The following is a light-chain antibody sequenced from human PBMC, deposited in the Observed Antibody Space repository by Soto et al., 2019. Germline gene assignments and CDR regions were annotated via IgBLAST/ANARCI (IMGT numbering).Light chain of an antibody. Sequence: QSALTQPATVSGSPGQSITISCTGASTDVDGYDYVSWYQQHPGQAPKLMIYDVNNRPSGVSYRFSGSKSGDTASLTISGLQAEDDADYYGSSYTSSAPFYVFGTGTSSPS. V-gene: IGLV2-14*03. CDR2: DVN. CDR1: STDVDGYDY. CDR3: SSYTSSAPFYV. J-gene: IGLJ1*01.